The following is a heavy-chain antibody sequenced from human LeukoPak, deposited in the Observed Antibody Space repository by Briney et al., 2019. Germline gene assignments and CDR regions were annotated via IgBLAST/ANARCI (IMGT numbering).Heavy chain of an antibody. Sequence: SETLSLTCAVYGGSLSSYYWSWIRQPPGKGLEWIGEINHSGSTNYNPSLKSRVTISVDTSKNQFSLKLSSVTAADTAVYYCARVNSVVVVAATGDYSDYWGQGTLVTVSS. D-gene: IGHD2-15*01. CDR1: GGSLSSYY. CDR2: INHSGST. J-gene: IGHJ4*02. V-gene: IGHV4-34*01. CDR3: ARVNSVVVVAATGDYSDY.